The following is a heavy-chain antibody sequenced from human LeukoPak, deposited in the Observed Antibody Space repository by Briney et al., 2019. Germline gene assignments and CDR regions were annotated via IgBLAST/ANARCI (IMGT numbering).Heavy chain of an antibody. Sequence: PPGTLSLTRTLSGGSPCTISSYWGWIRQPPGRGLEWIGSIYYSGNTYSNPSLKSRVTISGDTSKNQFSLNLSSVTAADTAVYYCARSQRGYLFDHGGQGTLVTVPS. D-gene: IGHD5-12*01. V-gene: IGHV4-39*01. CDR2: IYYSGNT. CDR1: GGSPCTISSY. J-gene: IGHJ4*02. CDR3: ARSQRGYLFDH.